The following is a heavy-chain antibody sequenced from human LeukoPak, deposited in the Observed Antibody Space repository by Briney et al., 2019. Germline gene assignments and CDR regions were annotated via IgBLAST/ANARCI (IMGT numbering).Heavy chain of an antibody. J-gene: IGHJ6*03. D-gene: IGHD1-1*01. Sequence: GASVKVSCKASGYTFRNYGINRVRQAPGQGLEWMGWISGDNGNTNYAQKVQGRVTMTRDTSTSTAYMELRSLRSDDTAVYYCARDGNYFYYMDVLVKGTTVTVSS. CDR3: ARDGNYFYYMDV. CDR2: ISGDNGNT. CDR1: GYTFRNYG. V-gene: IGHV1-18*01.